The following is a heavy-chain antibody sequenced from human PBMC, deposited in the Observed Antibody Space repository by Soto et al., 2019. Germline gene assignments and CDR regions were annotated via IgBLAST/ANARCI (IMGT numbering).Heavy chain of an antibody. D-gene: IGHD3-22*01. CDR1: GGSISSYY. Sequence: PSETLSLTCTVSGGSISSYYWSWIRQPAGKGLEWIGRIYTSGSTNYNPSLKSRVTMSVDTSKNQFSLKLSSVTAADTTVYYCARDRGSSGYYPNWFDPWGQGTLVTVSS. CDR3: ARDRGSSGYYPNWFDP. J-gene: IGHJ5*02. V-gene: IGHV4-4*07. CDR2: IYTSGST.